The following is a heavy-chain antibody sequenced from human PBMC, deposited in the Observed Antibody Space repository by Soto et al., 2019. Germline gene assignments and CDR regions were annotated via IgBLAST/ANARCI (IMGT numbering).Heavy chain of an antibody. CDR2: IYYSGST. J-gene: IGHJ6*02. CDR3: ARDEHHCSSTSCYYYYGMDV. D-gene: IGHD2-2*01. Sequence: SETLSLTCTVSGGSISSSSYYWGWIRQPPGKGLEGIGSIYYSGSTYYNPSLKSRVTISVDTSKNQFSLKLNSVTAADTAVYYCARDEHHCSSTSCYYYYGMDVWGQGTTVTVSS. V-gene: IGHV4-39*07. CDR1: GGSISSSSYY.